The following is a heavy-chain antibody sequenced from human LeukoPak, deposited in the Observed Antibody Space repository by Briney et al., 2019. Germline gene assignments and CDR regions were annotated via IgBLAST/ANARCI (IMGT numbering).Heavy chain of an antibody. CDR2: ISYDGSNK. CDR3: AKDLGRGYGMDV. CDR1: GFTFSSYG. Sequence: SGRSLRLSCAASGFTFSSYGMHWVRQALGKGLEWVAVISYDGSNKYYADSVKGRFTISRDNSKNTLYLQMNSLRAEDTAVYYCAKDLGRGYGMDVWGQGTTVTVSS. D-gene: IGHD1-26*01. V-gene: IGHV3-30*18. J-gene: IGHJ6*02.